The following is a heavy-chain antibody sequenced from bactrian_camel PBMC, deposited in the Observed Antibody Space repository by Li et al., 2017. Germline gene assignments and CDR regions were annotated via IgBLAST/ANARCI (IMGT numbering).Heavy chain of an antibody. CDR3: AAGQWYTDEYKY. CDR1: EFTFSTYY. V-gene: IGHV3-2*01. D-gene: IGHD2*01. Sequence: HVQLVESGGGSVQSGGSLRLSCTASEFTFSTYYMTWVRQVPGKGLEWVSSISGKSFNTVYSDSVKGRFTVSRDNARNTAYLQMNSLKSEDTALYYCAAGQWYTDEYKYWGQGTQVTVS. CDR2: ISGKSFNT. J-gene: IGHJ4*01.